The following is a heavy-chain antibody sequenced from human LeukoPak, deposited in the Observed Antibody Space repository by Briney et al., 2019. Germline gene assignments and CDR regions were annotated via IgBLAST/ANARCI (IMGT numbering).Heavy chain of an antibody. CDR3: ARGDYSSGWSLEY. Sequence: PGGSLRLSCAASGFTFDDYGMSWVRQAPGKGLEWVSGINWNGGSTGYADSVKGRFTISRDNAKNSLFLQMNSLRVEDTGIYYCARGDYSSGWSLEYWGQGTLVTVSS. CDR1: GFTFDDYG. CDR2: INWNGGST. V-gene: IGHV3-20*04. D-gene: IGHD6-19*01. J-gene: IGHJ4*02.